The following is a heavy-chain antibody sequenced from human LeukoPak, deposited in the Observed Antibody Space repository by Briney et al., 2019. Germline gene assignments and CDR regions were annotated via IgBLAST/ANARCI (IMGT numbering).Heavy chain of an antibody. CDR2: INAGNDDT. V-gene: IGHV1-3*01. J-gene: IGHJ6*02. D-gene: IGHD2-15*01. Sequence: VASAKVSCKASGYSFTSYAMHWVRQAPGQRLEWMGWINAGNDDTEYSQKFQGRVTITRDTSASTAYMELSSLRSEDTAVYYCARDGCSGGRCYPYNYYGMDVWGQGTTVTVSS. CDR1: GYSFTSYA. CDR3: ARDGCSGGRCYPYNYYGMDV.